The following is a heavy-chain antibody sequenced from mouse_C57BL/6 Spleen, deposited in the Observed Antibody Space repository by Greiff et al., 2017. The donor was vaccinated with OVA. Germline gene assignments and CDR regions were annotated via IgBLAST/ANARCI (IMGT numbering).Heavy chain of an antibody. CDR2: INYDGSST. CDR1: GFTFSDYY. J-gene: IGHJ3*01. D-gene: IGHD2-3*01. Sequence: EVKLMESEGGLVQPGSSMKLSCTASGFTFSDYYMAWVRQVPEKGLEWVANINYDGSSTYYLDSLKSRFIISRDNAKNILYLQMSSLKSEDTATYYCARDEGYYPYWGQGTLVTVSA. V-gene: IGHV5-16*01. CDR3: ARDEGYYPY.